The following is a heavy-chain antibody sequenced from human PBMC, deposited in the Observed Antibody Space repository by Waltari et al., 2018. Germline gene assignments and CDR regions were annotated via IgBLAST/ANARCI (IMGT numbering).Heavy chain of an antibody. D-gene: IGHD2-8*01. J-gene: IGHJ4*02. Sequence: EVQLVQSGAEVKKPGESLRISCKTSGYSFTSYWITWVRQMPGKGLEWMGRIYPADSSTNYSPSFQGHVTISADKSISTVFLQWSSLKASDTAMYYCVRHNSGHCTNDVCYPDYWGQGNLVIVSS. CDR1: GYSFTSYW. CDR3: VRHNSGHCTNDVCYPDY. CDR2: IYPADSST. V-gene: IGHV5-10-1*03.